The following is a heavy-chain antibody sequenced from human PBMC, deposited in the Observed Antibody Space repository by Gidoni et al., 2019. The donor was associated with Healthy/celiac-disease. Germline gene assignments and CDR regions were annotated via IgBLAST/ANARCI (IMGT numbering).Heavy chain of an antibody. D-gene: IGHD6-19*01. Sequence: QVQLQASGRGLVKPSETLSLTCTVPGGSISSYYWRWIRTPPGKGLEWIGYIYYSGSTNYNPSLKSRVTISVDTSKNHVSLKLSSVTAADTAVYYCARGSIAVAGLWGQGTLVTVSS. J-gene: IGHJ4*02. V-gene: IGHV4-59*01. CDR3: ARGSIAVAGL. CDR2: IYYSGST. CDR1: GGSISSYY.